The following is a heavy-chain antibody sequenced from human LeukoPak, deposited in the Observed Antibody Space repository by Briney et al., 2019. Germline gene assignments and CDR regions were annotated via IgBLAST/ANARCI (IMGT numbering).Heavy chain of an antibody. Sequence: GGSLRLSCAASGFTFSSSAMHWVRQAPGKGLEGVAVISYDGNNRYYADSVKGRFTISRDNSKNTLYLQMTSLRAEDTAVYYCARSSDYDILTGSEYFQHWGQGTLVTVSS. J-gene: IGHJ1*01. D-gene: IGHD3-9*01. CDR1: GFTFSSSA. CDR3: ARSSDYDILTGSEYFQH. CDR2: ISYDGNNR. V-gene: IGHV3-30-3*01.